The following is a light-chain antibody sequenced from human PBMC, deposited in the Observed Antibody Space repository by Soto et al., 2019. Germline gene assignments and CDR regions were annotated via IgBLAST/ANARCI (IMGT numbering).Light chain of an antibody. CDR3: SSYAGRETGV. J-gene: IGLJ1*01. CDR2: EVF. V-gene: IGLV2-8*01. Sequence: ALTQPPPASGSPGQSVTISCTGTSNDIGAYNYVSWYQQHPGKAPKLLIYEVFRRPSGVPDRFSGSRSGNTASLTVSGLQPEDEADYYCSSYAGRETGVFGTGTKVTVL. CDR1: SNDIGAYNY.